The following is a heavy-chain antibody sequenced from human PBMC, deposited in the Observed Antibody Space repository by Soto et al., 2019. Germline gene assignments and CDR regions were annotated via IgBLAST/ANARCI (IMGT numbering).Heavy chain of an antibody. V-gene: IGHV4-59*01. CDR1: GGSISSYY. D-gene: IGHD3-10*01. CDR3: ATLSNYYYGPLGSAFDI. J-gene: IGHJ3*02. CDR2: IYYSGST. Sequence: QVQLQESGPGLVKPSETLSLTCTVSGGSISSYYWSWIRQPPGKGLEWIGYIYYSGSTNYNPSLKSRVTISVDTSKNQFSLRLSSVAAADTAVYYCATLSNYYYGPLGSAFDIWGQGTMVTVSS.